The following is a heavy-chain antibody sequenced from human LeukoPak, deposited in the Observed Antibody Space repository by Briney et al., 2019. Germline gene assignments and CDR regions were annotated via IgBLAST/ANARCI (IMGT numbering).Heavy chain of an antibody. Sequence: PGGSLRLSCAASGFTFSSYAMSWVRQAPGKGLEWVSAISGSGGSTYYADSVKGRFTISRDNSKNTLYLQMNSLRAEDTAVYYCAKDSTRGGYYTGRLGYWGQGTLVTVSS. V-gene: IGHV3-23*01. CDR2: ISGSGGST. J-gene: IGHJ4*02. D-gene: IGHD3-3*01. CDR1: GFTFSSYA. CDR3: AKDSTRGGYYTGRLGY.